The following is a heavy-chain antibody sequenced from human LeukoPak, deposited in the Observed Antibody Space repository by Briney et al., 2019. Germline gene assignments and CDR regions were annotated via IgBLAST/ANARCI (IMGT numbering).Heavy chain of an antibody. CDR2: INHSGST. D-gene: IGHD4-17*01. CDR3: ARGYGDGYFDL. CDR1: GGSFSGYY. Sequence: SETLSLTCAVYGGSFSGYYWSWIRQPPGKGLEWIGEINHSGSTNYNPSLKSRVTISVDTSKNQFSLKLSSVTAADTAVYYCARGYGDGYFDLWGRGTLVTVSS. V-gene: IGHV4-34*01. J-gene: IGHJ2*01.